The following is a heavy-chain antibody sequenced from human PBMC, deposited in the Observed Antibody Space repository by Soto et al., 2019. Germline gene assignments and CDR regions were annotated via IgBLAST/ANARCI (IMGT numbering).Heavy chain of an antibody. CDR2: IYPGDSET. CDR1: GYKFTAYW. J-gene: IGHJ2*01. Sequence: EVQLVQSGPEVKKPGESLRISCEASGYKFTAYWIGWVRQMPGKGLEWMGIIYPGDSETRYSPSFQGQVSISVDKSNSTAYLQWNSLKISDTAIYYCARHIGVTVAGTRWYFDLWGRGTLVTVSS. V-gene: IGHV5-51*01. CDR3: ARHIGVTVAGTRWYFDL. D-gene: IGHD6-19*01.